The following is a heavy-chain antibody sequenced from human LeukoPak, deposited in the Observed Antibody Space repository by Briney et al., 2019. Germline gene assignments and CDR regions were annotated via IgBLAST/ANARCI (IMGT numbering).Heavy chain of an antibody. CDR2: ISSSGSTI. Sequence: GGSLRLSGAASGFTFSSYEMNWVRQAPGKGVEGVSYISSSGSTIYYADSVKGRFTISRDNAKNSLYLQMNSLRAEDTAVYYCAELGITMIGGVWGKGTTVTISS. CDR3: AELGITMIGGV. J-gene: IGHJ6*04. CDR1: GFTFSSYE. V-gene: IGHV3-48*03. D-gene: IGHD3-10*02.